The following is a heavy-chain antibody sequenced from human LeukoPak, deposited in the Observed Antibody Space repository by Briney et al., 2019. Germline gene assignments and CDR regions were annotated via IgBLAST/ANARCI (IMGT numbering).Heavy chain of an antibody. V-gene: IGHV1-69*04. J-gene: IGHJ3*02. CDR2: IIPILGIA. D-gene: IGHD6-19*01. CDR3: ASWWLAHDAFDI. Sequence: ASVKVSCKASGGTFSSYAISWVRQALGQGLEWMGRIIPILGIASYAQKFQGRVTITADKSTSTAYMELSSLRSEDTAVYYCASWWLAHDAFDIWGQGTMVTVSS. CDR1: GGTFSSYA.